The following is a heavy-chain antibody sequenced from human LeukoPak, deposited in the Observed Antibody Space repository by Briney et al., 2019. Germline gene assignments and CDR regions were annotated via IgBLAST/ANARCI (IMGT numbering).Heavy chain of an antibody. Sequence: PSETLSLTCTVSGGSISSYYWSWIRQPPGKGLEWIGYIYYSGSTNYNPSLKSRVTISVDTSKNQFSLKLSSVTAADTAVYYCARGHPYSSLTRAHHAFDIWGQGTMVTVSS. CDR3: ARGHPYSSLTRAHHAFDI. CDR1: GGSISSYY. J-gene: IGHJ3*02. D-gene: IGHD6-13*01. V-gene: IGHV4-59*01. CDR2: IYYSGST.